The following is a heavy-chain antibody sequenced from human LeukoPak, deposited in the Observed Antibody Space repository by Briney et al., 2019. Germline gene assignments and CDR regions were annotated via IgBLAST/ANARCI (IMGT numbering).Heavy chain of an antibody. CDR3: ARDTSYYGAGNYGRSYMDV. J-gene: IGHJ6*03. V-gene: IGHV6-1*01. CDR1: GDSFSSNSAA. Sequence: SQTLSLTCDISGDSFSSNSAAWTWIRQSSSRGLEWLGTTYYRSQWYQDYAVSVKSRITINPDTSKNQVSLQMNSVTPEDTAVYYCARDTSYYGAGNYGRSYMDVWGKGTTVTVSS. D-gene: IGHD3-10*01. CDR2: TYYRSQWYQ.